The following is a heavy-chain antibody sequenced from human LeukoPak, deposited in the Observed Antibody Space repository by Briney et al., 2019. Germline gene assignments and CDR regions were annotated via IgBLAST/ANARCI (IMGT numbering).Heavy chain of an antibody. Sequence: SETLSLTCGVYGASFSGSYWTWVRQPPGKGLEWIGEINHGGSTNYNPSLKSRVTISVDTSNNQSSLKLSSVTAADTAVYYCARGISSGWYSDYWGQGTLVTVSS. CDR3: ARGISSGWYSDY. CDR2: INHGGST. V-gene: IGHV4-34*01. CDR1: GASFSGSY. J-gene: IGHJ4*02. D-gene: IGHD6-19*01.